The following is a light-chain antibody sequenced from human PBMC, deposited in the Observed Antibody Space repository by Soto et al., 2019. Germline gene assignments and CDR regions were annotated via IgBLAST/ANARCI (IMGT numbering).Light chain of an antibody. V-gene: IGKV1-33*01. CDR3: QQYDSLPLT. Sequence: IQMTQSPSSLSASVGDRVTITCQAGQDIINYLSWYQQKPGKAPNLLIYDATNLESGVPSRFSGSGYGTDFALTISSLQPEDIGIYYCQQYDSLPLTFGGGTKVDIK. CDR2: DAT. CDR1: QDIINY. J-gene: IGKJ4*01.